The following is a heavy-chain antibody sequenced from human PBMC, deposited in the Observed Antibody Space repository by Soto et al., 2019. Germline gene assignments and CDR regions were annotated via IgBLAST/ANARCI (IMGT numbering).Heavy chain of an antibody. Sequence: GGSLRLSCSASAINFRSYAMSWVRQAPGRGLEWVSAVGGSGSDTYYADSVKGRFTISRDDSKNTLYLHMSSLRVEDTAIYYCAKRQSFDFWSGYLPFFDYWGQGTPVTVSS. CDR2: VGGSGSDT. V-gene: IGHV3-23*01. CDR1: AINFRSYA. CDR3: AKRQSFDFWSGYLPFFDY. D-gene: IGHD3-3*01. J-gene: IGHJ4*02.